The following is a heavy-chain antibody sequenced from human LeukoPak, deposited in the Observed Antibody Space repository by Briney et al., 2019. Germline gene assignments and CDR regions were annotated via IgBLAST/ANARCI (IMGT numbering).Heavy chain of an antibody. J-gene: IGHJ4*02. CDR3: ARERYCSSTSCPFDY. D-gene: IGHD2-2*01. Sequence: PSETLSLTCTVSGGSISSYYWSWIRQPPGKGLEWIGYIYYSGSTNYNPSLKSRVTISVDTSKNQFSLKLSSVTAADTAVYHCARERYCSSTSCPFDYWGQGTLVTVSS. CDR2: IYYSGST. CDR1: GGSISSYY. V-gene: IGHV4-59*01.